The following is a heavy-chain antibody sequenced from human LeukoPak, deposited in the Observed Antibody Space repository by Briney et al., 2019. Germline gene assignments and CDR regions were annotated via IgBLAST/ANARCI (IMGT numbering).Heavy chain of an antibody. J-gene: IGHJ4*02. Sequence: GGSLRLSCAASGFIFTDYWMNWVRQAPGKGLEWVAMIKYDGIDKQYLDSVKGRFTISRDNAKNSVYLEMNSLRAEDTAMYYCVRHRGWLQFDNWGQGTLVTVSS. V-gene: IGHV3-7*01. CDR1: GFIFTDYW. CDR2: IKYDGIDK. D-gene: IGHD5-24*01. CDR3: VRHRGWLQFDN.